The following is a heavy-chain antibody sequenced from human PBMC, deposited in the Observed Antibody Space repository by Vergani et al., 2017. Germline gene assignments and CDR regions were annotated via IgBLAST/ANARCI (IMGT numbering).Heavy chain of an antibody. CDR3: SRHSDYAYTRGYQCIHH. J-gene: IGHJ1*01. V-gene: IGHV5-51*01. CDR1: EYSFGNYW. Sequence: EVELVQSGPEMRKPGESLKISCKGSEYSFGNYWIGWVRQMPGKGLEWMGIIYPADSDTRYSPSFQGQVTISVDKSINTAYLQWSRLKASDTAMYYCSRHSDYAYTRGYQCIHHWGQGTLVIVSS. CDR2: IYPADSDT. D-gene: IGHD3-16*01.